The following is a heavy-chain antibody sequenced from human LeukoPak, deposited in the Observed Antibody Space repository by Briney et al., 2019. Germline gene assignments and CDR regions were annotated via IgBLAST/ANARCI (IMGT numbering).Heavy chain of an antibody. D-gene: IGHD1-26*01. J-gene: IGHJ5*02. Sequence: ASVKVSCKASGYTFTSYDINWVRQATGQGLEWMGWMNPNSGNTGYAQKFQGRVTMTRNTSISTAYMELSSLRSEDTAVYYCVRGLIEWELLPTNWFDPWGQGTLVTVSS. CDR3: VRGLIEWELLPTNWFDP. CDR1: GYTFTSYD. V-gene: IGHV1-8*01. CDR2: MNPNSGNT.